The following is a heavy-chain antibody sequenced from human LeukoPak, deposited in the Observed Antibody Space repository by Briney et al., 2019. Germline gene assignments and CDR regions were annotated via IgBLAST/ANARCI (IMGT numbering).Heavy chain of an antibody. CDR3: ARDYYDSSGYLYYFDY. J-gene: IGHJ4*02. V-gene: IGHV3-21*01. D-gene: IGHD3-22*01. CDR1: GFTFSSYS. Sequence: PGGSLRLSCAASGFTFSSYSMNWVRQAPGKGLEWVSSISSSSSYIYYADSVKGRFTISRDNAKNSLYLQMNSLRAEDTAVYYCARDYYDSSGYLYYFDYWGQGTLSPSPQ. CDR2: ISSSSSYI.